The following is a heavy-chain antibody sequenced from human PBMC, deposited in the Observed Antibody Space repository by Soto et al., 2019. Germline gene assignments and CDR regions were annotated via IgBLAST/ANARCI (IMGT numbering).Heavy chain of an antibody. Sequence: SETLSLTCAVSSGSISSANLWSWVRQPPGKGLEWIGEINHSGSTNYDPSLKSRVTISVDTSKNQFSLKLSSVTAADTAVYYCARGGQQLVSDYWGQGTLVTVSS. CDR1: SGSISSANL. D-gene: IGHD6-13*01. J-gene: IGHJ4*02. V-gene: IGHV4-4*02. CDR3: ARGGQQLVSDY. CDR2: INHSGST.